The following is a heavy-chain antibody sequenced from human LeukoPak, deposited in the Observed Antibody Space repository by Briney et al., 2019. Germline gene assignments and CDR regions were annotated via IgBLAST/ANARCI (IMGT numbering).Heavy chain of an antibody. Sequence: PSETLSLTCTVSGGSISSYYWSWIRQPAGKGLEWIGRIYTSGSTNYNPSLKSRVTMSVDTSKNQFSLKLSSVTAADTAVYYCARDWDMDCSGGSCYNRYYYYYMDVWGKGTTVTVSS. D-gene: IGHD2-15*01. J-gene: IGHJ6*03. V-gene: IGHV4-4*07. CDR2: IYTSGST. CDR1: GGSISSYY. CDR3: ARDWDMDCSGGSCYNRYYYYYMDV.